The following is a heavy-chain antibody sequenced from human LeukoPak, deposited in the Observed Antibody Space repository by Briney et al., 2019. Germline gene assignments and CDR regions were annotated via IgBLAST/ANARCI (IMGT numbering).Heavy chain of an antibody. CDR2: IWYDGSNE. CDR3: ASGSEAWRTDY. CDR1: GFTFNTYG. Sequence: PGGSLRLSCAASGFTFNTYGMDWVRQAPGKGLEWVTVIWYDGSNEYYADSVKGRFTISRDNSKNTLYLRMNSLRAEDTAVYYCASGSEAWRTDYWGQGTLVTVSS. V-gene: IGHV3-33*01. J-gene: IGHJ4*02.